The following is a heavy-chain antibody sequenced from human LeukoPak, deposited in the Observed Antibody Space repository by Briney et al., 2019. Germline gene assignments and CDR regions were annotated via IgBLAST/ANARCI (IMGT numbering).Heavy chain of an antibody. CDR2: MNPNSGNT. V-gene: IGHV1-8*01. Sequence: GASVKVSCKASGYTFTTYDINSLRQAAGQGLEWMGWMNPNSGNTGYAQKFHGRMTVTRETSISTAYRELSSLRSEDTAVYYCARAVIVGTIQFDYWGQGTLVTVSS. CDR3: ARAVIVGTIQFDY. J-gene: IGHJ4*02. D-gene: IGHD1-26*01. CDR1: GYTFTTYD.